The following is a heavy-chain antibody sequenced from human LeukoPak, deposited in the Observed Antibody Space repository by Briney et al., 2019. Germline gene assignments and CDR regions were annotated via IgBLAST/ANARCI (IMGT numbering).Heavy chain of an antibody. Sequence: PSETLSLTCTVSGGSISSGDYYWSWIRQHPGKGLEWIGYIYYSGSTYYNPSLKSRVTISVDTSKNQFSLKLSSVTAADTAVYYCARDSYDSSGYYCPFDYWGQGTLVTVSS. CDR3: ARDSYDSSGYYCPFDY. CDR1: GGSISSGDYY. CDR2: IYYSGST. V-gene: IGHV4-31*03. J-gene: IGHJ4*02. D-gene: IGHD3-22*01.